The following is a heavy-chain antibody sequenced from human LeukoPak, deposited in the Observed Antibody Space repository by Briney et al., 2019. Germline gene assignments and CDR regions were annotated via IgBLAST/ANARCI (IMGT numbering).Heavy chain of an antibody. Sequence: GGSLRLSCVASGFTFNTHDMHWVRQAPGRGPEWVACIPYVENYKYYADSVKGRFTISRENSKNTLYLQMNSLRPEDTAVYYCAKDRRHSPASGYYSHDGFDIWGQGTMVSVSS. CDR1: GFTFNTHD. J-gene: IGHJ3*02. V-gene: IGHV3-30*02. D-gene: IGHD3-22*01. CDR3: AKDRRHSPASGYYSHDGFDI. CDR2: IPYVENYK.